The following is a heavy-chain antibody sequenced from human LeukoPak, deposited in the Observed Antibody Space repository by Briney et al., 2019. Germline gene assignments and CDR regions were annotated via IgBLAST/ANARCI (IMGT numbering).Heavy chain of an antibody. V-gene: IGHV3-43*02. CDR2: ISGDGGST. CDR3: AKDWGYYYDSSGYFDY. Sequence: GGSLRLSCAASGFTFDGYAMCWVRQAPGKGLEWVSLISGDGGSTYYVDSVEGRFTISRDNSKDSLYLQMNSLRTEDTALYYCAKDWGYYYDSSGYFDYWGQGTLVTVSS. CDR1: GFTFDGYA. J-gene: IGHJ4*02. D-gene: IGHD3-22*01.